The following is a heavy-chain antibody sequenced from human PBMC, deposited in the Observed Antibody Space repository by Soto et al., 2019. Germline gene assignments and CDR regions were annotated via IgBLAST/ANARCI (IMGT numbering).Heavy chain of an antibody. CDR1: GFTFRIYA. D-gene: IGHD3-22*01. CDR3: AKDAPGSGWLSDY. J-gene: IGHJ4*02. V-gene: IGHV3-23*01. Sequence: GGSLRLSCAASGFTFRIYAMSWVRQAPGKGLEWVSTITGNGGTSYADFVRGRFTISRDNSKNTLYLQMNSLRAEDTAVYYCAKDAPGSGWLSDYWGQGTLVT. CDR2: ITGNGGT.